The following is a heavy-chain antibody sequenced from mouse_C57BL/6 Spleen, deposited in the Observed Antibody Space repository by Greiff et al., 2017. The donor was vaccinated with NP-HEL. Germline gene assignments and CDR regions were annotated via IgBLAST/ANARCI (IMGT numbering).Heavy chain of an antibody. D-gene: IGHD2-4*01. Sequence: EVQLVESGGGLVKPGGSLKLSCAASGFTFSDYGMHWVRQAPEKGLEWVAYISSGSSTIYYADTVKGRFTISRDNAKNTLFLQMTSLRSEDTAMYYCARMVYYDYDGFAYWGQGTLVTVSA. CDR2: ISSGSSTI. V-gene: IGHV5-17*01. J-gene: IGHJ3*01. CDR1: GFTFSDYG. CDR3: ARMVYYDYDGFAY.